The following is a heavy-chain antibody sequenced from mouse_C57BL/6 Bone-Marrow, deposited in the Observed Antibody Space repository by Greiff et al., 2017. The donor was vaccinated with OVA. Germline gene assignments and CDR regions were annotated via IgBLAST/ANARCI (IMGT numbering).Heavy chain of an antibody. CDR2: INPNNGGT. V-gene: IGHV1-26*01. CDR1: GYTFTDYY. D-gene: IGHD1-1*01. Sequence: EVQLQQSGPELVKPGASVKISCKASGYTFTDYYMNWVKQSHGKSLEWIGDINPNNGGTSYNQKFKGKATLTVDKSSSTAYMELRSLTSEDSAVYYCARDYYGSSYWYVDVWGTGTTVTVSS. J-gene: IGHJ1*03. CDR3: ARDYYGSSYWYVDV.